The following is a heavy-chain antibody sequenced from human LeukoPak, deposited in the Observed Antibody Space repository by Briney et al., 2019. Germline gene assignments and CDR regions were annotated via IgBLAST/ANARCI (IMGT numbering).Heavy chain of an antibody. Sequence: PSQTLSLTCTVSGGAISGGSYYWSWIRQPAGKGLEWIGRIYTSGSTNYNPSLKSRVTISVDTSKNHFSLKLSSVTAADTAVYYCARPRQWLVRFDYWGQGTLVTVSS. CDR3: ARPRQWLVRFDY. CDR1: GGAISGGSYY. V-gene: IGHV4-61*02. D-gene: IGHD6-19*01. CDR2: IYTSGST. J-gene: IGHJ4*02.